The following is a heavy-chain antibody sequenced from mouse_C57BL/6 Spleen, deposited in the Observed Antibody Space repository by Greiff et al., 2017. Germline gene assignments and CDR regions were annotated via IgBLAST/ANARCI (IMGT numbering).Heavy chain of an antibody. D-gene: IGHD2-4*01. CDR1: GYTFTSYW. J-gene: IGHJ2*01. V-gene: IGHV1-50*01. Sequence: QVQLQQPGAELVKPGASVKLSCKASGYTFTSYWMQWVKQRPGQGLEWIGEIDPSDNYTNYNQKFKGKATLTVDTSSSTAYMQLSSLTSEDSAVYYCARFSVYYDYDDYWGQGTTLTVSS. CDR3: ARFSVYYDYDDY. CDR2: IDPSDNYT.